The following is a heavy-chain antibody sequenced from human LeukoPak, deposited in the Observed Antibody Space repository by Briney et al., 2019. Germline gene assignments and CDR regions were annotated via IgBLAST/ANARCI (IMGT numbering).Heavy chain of an antibody. CDR3: ARDGQSLGGWPRGFYYYYYGMDV. Sequence: ASVKVSCKASGYTFTSYGISWVRQAPGQGLEWMGWISAYNGNTNYAQKLQGRVTMTTDTSTSTAYMELRSLRSDDTAVYYCARDGQSLGGWPRGFYYYYYGMDVWGQGTTVTVSS. CDR1: GYTFTSYG. J-gene: IGHJ6*02. CDR2: ISAYNGNT. V-gene: IGHV1-18*01. D-gene: IGHD6-19*01.